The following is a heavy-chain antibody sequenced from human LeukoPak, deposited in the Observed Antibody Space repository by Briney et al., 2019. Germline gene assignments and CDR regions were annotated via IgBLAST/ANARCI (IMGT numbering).Heavy chain of an antibody. CDR2: ISSSSSYI. J-gene: IGHJ4*02. CDR1: GFTFSSYS. D-gene: IGHD4-17*01. CDR3: ARDVTVTTSGDY. Sequence: GGSLRLSCAASGFTFSSYSMNWVRQAPGKGLEWVSSISSSSSYIYYADSVKGRFTISRDNAKNSLYLQMNSLRAEDTAVYYCARDVTVTTSGDYWGQGTLVTVSS. V-gene: IGHV3-21*01.